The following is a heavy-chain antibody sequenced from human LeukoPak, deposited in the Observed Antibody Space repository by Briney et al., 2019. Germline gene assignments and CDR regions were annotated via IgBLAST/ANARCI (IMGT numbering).Heavy chain of an antibody. CDR3: ARGSIAARPDYYYYMDV. D-gene: IGHD6-6*01. J-gene: IGHJ6*03. CDR1: GGSISSGDYY. V-gene: IGHV4-30-4*08. Sequence: SETLSLTCTVSGGSISSGDYYWSWIRQPPGKGLEWIGYIYYSGSTYYNPSLKSRVTISVDTSKDQFSLKLSSVTAADTAVYYCARGSIAARPDYYYYMDVWGKGTTVTVSS. CDR2: IYYSGST.